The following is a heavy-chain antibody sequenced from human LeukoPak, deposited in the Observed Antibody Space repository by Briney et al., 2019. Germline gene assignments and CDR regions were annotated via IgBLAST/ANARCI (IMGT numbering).Heavy chain of an antibody. V-gene: IGHV4-34*01. CDR1: GGSFSGYC. J-gene: IGHJ4*02. CDR3: ARSSIYYDSSGYRI. Sequence: PSETLSLTCAVYGGSFSGYCWSGIRQPPGKGLEWIGEINHSGTTNYNPSLKSRVTISVDTSKNQFSLKLSSVTAADTAVYYCARSSIYYDSSGYRIWGQGTLVTVSS. CDR2: INHSGTT. D-gene: IGHD3-22*01.